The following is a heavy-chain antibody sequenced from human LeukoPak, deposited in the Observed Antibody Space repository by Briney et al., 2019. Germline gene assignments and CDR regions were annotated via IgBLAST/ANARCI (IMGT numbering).Heavy chain of an antibody. V-gene: IGHV3-11*01. J-gene: IGHJ1*01. D-gene: IGHD3-16*01. CDR3: ARSRFGYGAEYFQH. CDR1: GFTFSDFY. Sequence: AGGSLRLSCAASGFTFSDFYMTWIRQAPGTGLEWVSYISSSGSTIYYADSVKGRFTISRDISKNTLYLQMNSLRAEDTAVYYCARSRFGYGAEYFQHWGQGTLVTVSS. CDR2: ISSSGSTI.